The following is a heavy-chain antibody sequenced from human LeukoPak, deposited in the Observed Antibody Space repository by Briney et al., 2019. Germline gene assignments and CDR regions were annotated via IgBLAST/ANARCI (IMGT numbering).Heavy chain of an antibody. J-gene: IGHJ4*02. CDR2: ISWNSGSI. V-gene: IGHV3-9*01. Sequence: GGSLRLSCAASGFTFDDYAMHWVRQAPGKGLEWVSGISWNSGSIGYADSVKGRFTISRDNAKNSLYLQMNSLRAEDTAVYYCARDKDGYSYGTTSFDYWGQGTLVTVSS. D-gene: IGHD5-18*01. CDR1: GFTFDDYA. CDR3: ARDKDGYSYGTTSFDY.